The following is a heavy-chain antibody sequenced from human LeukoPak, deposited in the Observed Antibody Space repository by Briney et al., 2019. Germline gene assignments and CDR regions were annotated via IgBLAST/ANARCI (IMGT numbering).Heavy chain of an antibody. D-gene: IGHD3-22*01. J-gene: IGHJ4*02. CDR2: VNTVSSYI. V-gene: IGHV3-21*01. CDR1: GFVFSSYS. CDR3: VRLRRNSDSSGYFYYYDN. Sequence: GGSLRLSCAVSGFVFSSYSFNWVRQAPGKGLEWVASVNTVSSYIYYADSVRGRFTISRDNAKNSVLLQMNSLRAEDMAMYYCVRLRRNSDSSGYFYYYDNWGRGTLVSVSS.